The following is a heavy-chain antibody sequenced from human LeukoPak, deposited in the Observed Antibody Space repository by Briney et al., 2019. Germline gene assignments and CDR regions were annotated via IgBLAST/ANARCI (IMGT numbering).Heavy chain of an antibody. V-gene: IGHV3-30*03. CDR2: ISYDGSNK. CDR1: GFTFSSYG. CDR3: ARPCSSTICLIYYYYGMDV. Sequence: PGRSLRLSCAASGFTFSSYGMHWVRQAPGKGLEWVAVISYDGSNKYNADSVKGRFTISRDNSKNTLCLQMNSLRAGDTITYHCARPCSSTICLIYYYYGMDVWGQGTTVTVSS. D-gene: IGHD2-2*01. J-gene: IGHJ6*02.